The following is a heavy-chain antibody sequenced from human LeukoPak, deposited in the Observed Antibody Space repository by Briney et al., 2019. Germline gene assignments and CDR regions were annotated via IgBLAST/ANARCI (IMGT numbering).Heavy chain of an antibody. CDR1: GVSFNSYY. V-gene: IGHV4-59*01. CDR2: IYCSGRT. D-gene: IGHD5-12*01. CDR3: ARSHRRGDTGYDRVGFDS. J-gene: IGHJ4*02. Sequence: SETLSLTCTVSGVSFNSYYWSWIRQSPGKGLEWIGYIYCSGRTNYNPSLKSRATISVDTSNNQFSLNLNSVIAADTAVYYCARSHRRGDTGYDRVGFDSWGQGTLVTVSS.